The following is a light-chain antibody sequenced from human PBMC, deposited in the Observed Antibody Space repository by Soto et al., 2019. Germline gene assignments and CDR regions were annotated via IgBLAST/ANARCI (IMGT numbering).Light chain of an antibody. V-gene: IGKV2-30*01. J-gene: IGKJ2*01. Sequence: DVVMTQSPLSLPVTLGQPASISCRSSQSLAYSDGNTYLNWFQQRPGQSPRRLIYKVSNRDSGVPDRFSGSVSGTAFTLKIIRVEAEDVGVYYCMQGTHWPPYTFGQGTKLEIK. CDR2: KVS. CDR1: QSLAYSDGNTY. CDR3: MQGTHWPPYT.